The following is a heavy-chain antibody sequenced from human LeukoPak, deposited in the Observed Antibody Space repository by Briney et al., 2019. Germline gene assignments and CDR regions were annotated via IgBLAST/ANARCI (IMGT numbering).Heavy chain of an antibody. CDR2: VWYVGSNK. V-gene: IGHV3-33*01. CDR1: GFTFSSYG. D-gene: IGHD4-23*01. J-gene: IGHJ4*02. CDR3: ARDYGGNSYYFDY. Sequence: GGSLRLSCAASGFTFSSYGMNWVRQAPGKGLEWVGVVWYVGSNKHYGDSVKGRFTISRDNSKNMLYLEMNSLRAEDTAVYYRARDYGGNSYYFDYWGQGTLVTVSS.